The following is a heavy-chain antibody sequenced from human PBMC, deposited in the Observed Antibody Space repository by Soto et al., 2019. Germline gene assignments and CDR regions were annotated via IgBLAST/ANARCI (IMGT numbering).Heavy chain of an antibody. CDR3: ARIVLTVYAPYFDI. J-gene: IGHJ4*01. CDR2: TYYRSKWYN. Sequence: SPAVSRTYALCGGNVSSNSSARNCIRQSPSRGLEWLGRTYYRSKWYNDYAVSVKSRITINPDTSKNQFSLQLNSVTPEDTAVYYSARIVLTVYAPYFDIWGQPTLVTVSS. V-gene: IGHV6-1*01. D-gene: IGHD2-8*01. CDR1: GGNVSSNSSA.